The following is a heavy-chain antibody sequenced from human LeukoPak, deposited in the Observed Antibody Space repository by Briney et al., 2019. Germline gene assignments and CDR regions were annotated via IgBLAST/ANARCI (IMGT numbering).Heavy chain of an antibody. CDR2: ISGNGGST. J-gene: IGHJ4*02. V-gene: IGHV3-23*01. CDR1: GFTFSSYA. Sequence: GGSLRPSCAASGFTFSSYAMSWVRQAPGKGLEWVSGISGNGGSTHYADSVKGRFTISRDNSRNTLYLQMNSLRVEDTAVYYCTRSLDEWGQGTLVTVSS. D-gene: IGHD3-16*01. CDR3: TRSLDE.